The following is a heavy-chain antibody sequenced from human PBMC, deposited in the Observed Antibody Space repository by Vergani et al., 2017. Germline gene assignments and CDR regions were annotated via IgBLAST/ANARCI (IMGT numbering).Heavy chain of an antibody. D-gene: IGHD2-2*01. CDR3: AIYQGDIVVVPAAIRYYYNRDV. V-gene: IGHV3-30-3*01. CDR2: ISYDVSNK. Sequence: QVQLVESGGGVVQPGRSLRLSCAASGFTFSSYAMHWVRQAPGKGLEWVAVISYDVSNKYYADSVKGRFTISRDNSKNTLYLQVNSLRAEDTAVYYCAIYQGDIVVVPAAIRYYYNRDVGGKGTTVTVSS. CDR1: GFTFSSYA. J-gene: IGHJ6*03.